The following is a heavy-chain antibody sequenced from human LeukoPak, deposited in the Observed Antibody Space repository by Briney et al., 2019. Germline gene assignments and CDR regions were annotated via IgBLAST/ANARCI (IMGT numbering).Heavy chain of an antibody. V-gene: IGHV1-69*01. CDR2: IIHIFGTA. J-gene: IGHJ6*02. D-gene: IGHD2-15*01. Sequence: SVTVSYTPSVATLNNFAISWVRQAPGQGREWMGGIIHIFGTANYVHKFQGGVTITADESTNTAYMELSSLRSEDTAVYYCASRYCSGGRCDSSYYYYYGIDVWGQGTTVTVSS. CDR1: VATLNNFA. CDR3: ASRYCSGGRCDSSYYYYYGIDV.